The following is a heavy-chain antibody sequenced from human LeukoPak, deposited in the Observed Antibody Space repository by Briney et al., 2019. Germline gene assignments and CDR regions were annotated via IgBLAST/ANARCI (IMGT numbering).Heavy chain of an antibody. D-gene: IGHD3-16*01. V-gene: IGHV4-61*08. CDR2: IYYSGST. CDR3: ARHGGHYVRPFDY. J-gene: IGHJ4*02. CDR1: GGSISSGGYY. Sequence: PSETLSLTCTVSGGSISSGGYYWSWIRQHPGKGLEWIGYIYYSGSTNYNPSLKSRVTISVDTSKNQSSLKLSSVTAADTAVYYCARHGGHYVRPFDYWGQGTLVTVSS.